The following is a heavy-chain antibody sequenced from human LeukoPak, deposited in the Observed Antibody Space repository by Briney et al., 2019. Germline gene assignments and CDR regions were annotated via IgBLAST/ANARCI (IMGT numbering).Heavy chain of an antibody. Sequence: GGSLRLSCAASGFTFSSYHMSWVRQAPGKGLEWVSGIYSSGYTTYYADSVKGRITISRDNTKNSLYLHMHSLRAADTDDYYCAKDMSGSGQVAGNYYFDYWGQGTLVTVSS. V-gene: IGHV3-23*01. J-gene: IGHJ4*02. CDR2: IYSSGYTT. CDR1: GFTFSSYH. D-gene: IGHD6-19*01. CDR3: AKDMSGSGQVAGNYYFDY.